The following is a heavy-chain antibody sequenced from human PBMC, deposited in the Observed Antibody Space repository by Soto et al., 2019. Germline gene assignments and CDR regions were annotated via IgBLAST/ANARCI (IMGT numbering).Heavy chain of an antibody. J-gene: IGHJ3*02. Sequence: GGSLRLSCAASQFTLNTYDMTWVRQAPGKGLEWVSGISDGGGTTYYADSVQGRFTISRDNSKNTLYLQMNSLRAEDTALYYCAKRDTTSPRGAFDIWGQGTMVTVSS. D-gene: IGHD2-2*01. CDR1: QFTLNTYD. CDR3: AKRDTTSPRGAFDI. CDR2: ISDGGGTT. V-gene: IGHV3-23*01.